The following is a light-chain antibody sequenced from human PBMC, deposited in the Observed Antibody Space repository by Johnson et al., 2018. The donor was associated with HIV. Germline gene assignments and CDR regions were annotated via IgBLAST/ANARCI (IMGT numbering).Light chain of an antibody. CDR3: GTWDSSLGV. CDR1: SSNIGENF. CDR2: ENN. V-gene: IGLV1-51*02. Sequence: QSVLTQPPSVYAAPGQKVTFSCSGSSSNIGENFVSWYQHLPGTAPKLLIYENNKRPSGIPDRFSGSKSGTSATLGITGLQTGDEADYSCGTWDSSLGVVGTGTKVTDL. J-gene: IGLJ1*01.